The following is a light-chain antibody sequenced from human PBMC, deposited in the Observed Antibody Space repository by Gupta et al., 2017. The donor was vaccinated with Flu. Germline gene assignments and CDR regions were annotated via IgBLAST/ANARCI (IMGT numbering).Light chain of an antibody. CDR2: DNN. V-gene: IGLV1-44*01. CDR3: AVWDDSPNGLV. CDR1: SSNIGSNS. J-gene: IGLJ3*02. Sequence: QSVLTQTPSASGTPGQSVTISCSGSSSNIGSNSVKWYQQLPGTAPKLLIYDNNQRPSGVPDRFSGSKSGTSASLAISGLQSEDEADYYCAVWDDSPNGLVFGGGTKLTVL.